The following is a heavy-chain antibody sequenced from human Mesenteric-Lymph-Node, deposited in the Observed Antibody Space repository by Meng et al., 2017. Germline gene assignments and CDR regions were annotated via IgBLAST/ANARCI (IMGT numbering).Heavy chain of an antibody. Sequence: GGSLRLSCAASGFTFSSYAMSWVRQAPGKGLEWVSYISPSGSTIYADSVKGRFTISRDNAENSLYLQMNSLRAEDTAVYYCARGVRAGGDYSWYFDYWGQGTLVTVSS. CDR1: GFTFSSYA. CDR3: ARGVRAGGDYSWYFDY. V-gene: IGHV3-48*03. D-gene: IGHD4-17*01. J-gene: IGHJ4*02. CDR2: ISPSGSTI.